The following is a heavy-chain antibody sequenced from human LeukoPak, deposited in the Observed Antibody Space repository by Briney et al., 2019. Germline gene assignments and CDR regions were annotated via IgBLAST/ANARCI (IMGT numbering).Heavy chain of an antibody. CDR2: INHSGST. Sequence: SETLPLTCAVYGGSFSGYYWSWIRQPPGKGLEWIGEINHSGSTNYNPSLKSRVTISVDTSKNQFSLKLSSVTAADTAVYYCARGRGVRGVIYYYYYMDVWGKGTTVTVSS. CDR1: GGSFSGYY. D-gene: IGHD3-10*01. CDR3: ARGRGVRGVIYYYYYMDV. J-gene: IGHJ6*03. V-gene: IGHV4-34*01.